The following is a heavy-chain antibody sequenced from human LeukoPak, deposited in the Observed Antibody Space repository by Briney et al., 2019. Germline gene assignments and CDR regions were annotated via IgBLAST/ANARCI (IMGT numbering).Heavy chain of an antibody. CDR2: IHSNGYT. Sequence: SETLSLTCTVSGGSISGYYWSWIPQPPGQGLKWIAYIHSNGYTNYNPSLKSRVTIFSLKVTSVTAADTAMYYCRKREGPMSGSYDYFDPWGEGTLVTVS. V-gene: IGHV4-4*09. CDR3: RKREGPMSGSYDYFDP. J-gene: IGHJ5*02. D-gene: IGHD1-26*01. CDR1: GGSISGYY.